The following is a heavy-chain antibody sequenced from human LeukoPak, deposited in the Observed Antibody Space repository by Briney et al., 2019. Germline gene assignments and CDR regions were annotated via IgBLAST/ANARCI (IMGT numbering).Heavy chain of an antibody. V-gene: IGHV3-30*02. D-gene: IGHD2-8*01. CDR1: GFTFRNYD. J-gene: IGHJ4*02. Sequence: GGSLRLSCAASGFTFRNYDIHWIRQAPGKGLEWVAFIRYDKYYADSVKGRFTISRDNSKNTVFLHMNSLRPEDTAVYYCAKPYCIYAVCYRGFDQWGPGTLVTVSS. CDR3: AKPYCIYAVCYRGFDQ. CDR2: IRYDK.